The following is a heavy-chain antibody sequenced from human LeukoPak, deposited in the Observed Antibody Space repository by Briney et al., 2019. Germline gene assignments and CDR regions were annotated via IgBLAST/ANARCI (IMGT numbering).Heavy chain of an antibody. CDR2: INPNSGGT. CDR1: GYTFTGYY. Sequence: ASVKVSCKASGYTFTGYYMHWVRQAPGHGLEWMGWINPNSGGTNYAQKFQGRVTMTRDTSISTAYMELSRLRSDDTAVYYCARDHYYDSSGYPLFQHWGQGTLVTVSS. V-gene: IGHV1-2*02. J-gene: IGHJ1*01. CDR3: ARDHYYDSSGYPLFQH. D-gene: IGHD3-22*01.